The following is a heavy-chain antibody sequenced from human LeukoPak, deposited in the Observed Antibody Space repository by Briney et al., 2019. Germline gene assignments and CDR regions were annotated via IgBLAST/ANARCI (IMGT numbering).Heavy chain of an antibody. CDR2: ISYDGSNK. J-gene: IGHJ4*02. CDR1: GFTFSSYG. V-gene: IGHV3-30*03. D-gene: IGHD2-15*01. Sequence: PGGSLRLSCAASGFTFSSYGMHWVRQAPGKGLEWVAVISYDGSNKYYADSVKGRFTISRDNAKNSIYLQMNGLTAEDTAVYYCARTYGSGSLDYGGQGTLVTVSS. CDR3: ARTYGSGSLDY.